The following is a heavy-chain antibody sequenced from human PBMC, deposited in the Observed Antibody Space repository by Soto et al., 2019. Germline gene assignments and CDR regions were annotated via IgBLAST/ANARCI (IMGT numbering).Heavy chain of an antibody. CDR3: AKPPDYNWNDY. CDR1: GFTFSSYT. CDR2: VSGSGGST. V-gene: IGHV3-23*01. D-gene: IGHD1-20*01. Sequence: EVQLLESGGGLVQPGGSLRLSCAASGFTFSSYTMSWVRQAPGKGLEWISAVSGSGGSTDYADSVKGRFTISRDNSKDKLYLQMNNLRAEDTAVYYCAKPPDYNWNDYWGQGTLVTVSS. J-gene: IGHJ4*02.